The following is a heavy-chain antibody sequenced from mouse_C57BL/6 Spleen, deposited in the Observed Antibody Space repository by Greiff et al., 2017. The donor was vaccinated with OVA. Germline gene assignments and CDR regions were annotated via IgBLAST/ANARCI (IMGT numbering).Heavy chain of an antibody. CDR2: ISDGGSYT. Sequence: EVQLVESGGGLVKPGGSLKLSCAASGFTFSSYAMSWVRQTPEKRLEWVATISDGGSYTYYPDNVKGRFPISRDIAKNNLYLQMSHLKSEDTAMYYWAREVRYYFDYWGQGTTLAVSA. J-gene: IGHJ2*01. V-gene: IGHV5-4*01. CDR1: GFTFSSYA. CDR3: AREVRYYFDY. D-gene: IGHD1-1*01.